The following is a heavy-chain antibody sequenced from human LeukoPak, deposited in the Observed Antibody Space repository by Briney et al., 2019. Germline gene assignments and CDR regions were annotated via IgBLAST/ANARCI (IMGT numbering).Heavy chain of an antibody. CDR2: IYYSGST. Sequence: SGTLSLTCTVSGGSISSSSYYWGWIRQPPGKGLEWIGSIYYSGSTYYNPSLKSRVTISVDTSKNQFSLKLSSVTAADTAVYYCARQRDYYYYGMDVWGQGTTVTVSS. V-gene: IGHV4-39*01. CDR3: ARQRDYYYYGMDV. CDR1: GGSISSSSYY. J-gene: IGHJ6*02.